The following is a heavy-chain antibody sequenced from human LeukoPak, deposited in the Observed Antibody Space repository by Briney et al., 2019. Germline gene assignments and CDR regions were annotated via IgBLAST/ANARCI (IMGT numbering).Heavy chain of an antibody. CDR3: ARDFHENYYDSSGYLDY. V-gene: IGHV3-66*02. J-gene: IGHJ4*02. Sequence: GGSLRLSCAASGFTFSSYAMSWVRQAPGKGLEWVSVIYSGGSTYYADSVKGRFTISRDNSKNTLYLQMNSLRAEDTAVYYCARDFHENYYDSSGYLDYWGQGTLVTVSS. CDR2: IYSGGST. CDR1: GFTFSSYA. D-gene: IGHD3-22*01.